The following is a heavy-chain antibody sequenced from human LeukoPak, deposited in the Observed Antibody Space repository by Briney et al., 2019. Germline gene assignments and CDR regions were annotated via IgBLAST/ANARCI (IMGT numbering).Heavy chain of an antibody. CDR2: IYTSGST. Sequence: SETLSLTRTVSGGSISSGSYYWSWIRQPAGKGLEWIGRIYTSGSTNYNPSLESRVTISVDTSKNQFSLKLSSVTAADTAVYYCARDLVRSYYYMDVWGKGTTVTVSS. CDR3: ARDLVRSYYYMDV. D-gene: IGHD2-8*02. J-gene: IGHJ6*03. V-gene: IGHV4-61*02. CDR1: GGSISSGSYY.